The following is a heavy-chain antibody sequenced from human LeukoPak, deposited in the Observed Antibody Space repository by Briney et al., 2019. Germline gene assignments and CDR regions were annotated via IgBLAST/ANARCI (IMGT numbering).Heavy chain of an antibody. CDR1: GGTFNSYA. V-gene: IGHV1-69*13. D-gene: IGHD6-6*01. J-gene: IGHJ6*03. CDR3: ARDWGDSSSLLSHYYYMDV. CDR2: IIPLFGTA. Sequence: ASVKVSCKASGGTFNSYAISWVRLAPGQGREWVGGIIPLFGTANYAQKFQDRVTITADESTSTAYMELSSLRSEDTAVYYSARDWGDSSSLLSHYYYMDVWGKGTTVTVSS.